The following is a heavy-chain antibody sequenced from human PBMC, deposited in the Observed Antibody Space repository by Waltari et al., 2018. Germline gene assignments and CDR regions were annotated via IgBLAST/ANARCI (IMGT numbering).Heavy chain of an antibody. Sequence: QVTLKESGPVLVKPTETLTLTCTVSGFSLSNARMGVSWIRQPPGKALEWLAHIFSNDEKSYSTSRKSRLTISKDTSKSQVVLTMTNMDPVDTATYYCARIRYGSGSYGYFQHWGQGTLVTVSS. V-gene: IGHV2-26*01. CDR2: IFSNDEK. D-gene: IGHD3-10*01. CDR3: ARIRYGSGSYGYFQH. CDR1: GFSLSNARMG. J-gene: IGHJ1*01.